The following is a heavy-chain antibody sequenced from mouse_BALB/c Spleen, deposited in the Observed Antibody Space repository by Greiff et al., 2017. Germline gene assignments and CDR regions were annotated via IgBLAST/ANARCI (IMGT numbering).Heavy chain of an antibody. V-gene: IGHV3-2*02. CDR1: GYSITSDYA. D-gene: IGHD2-2*01. Sequence: EVQRVESGPGLVKPSQSLSLTCTVTGYSITSDYAWNWIRQFPGNKLEWMGYISYSGSTSYNPSLKSRISITRDTSKNQFFLQLNSVTTEDTATYYCARGDGYDVRFAYWGQGTLVTVSA. J-gene: IGHJ3*01. CDR3: ARGDGYDVRFAY. CDR2: ISYSGST.